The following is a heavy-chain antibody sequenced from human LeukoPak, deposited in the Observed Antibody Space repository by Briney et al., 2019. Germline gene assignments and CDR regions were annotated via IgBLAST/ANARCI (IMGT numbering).Heavy chain of an antibody. CDR3: ARTVGATAPYDY. Sequence: GGSLRLSCAASGFTVSSKYMSWVRQAPGKGLEWVSIIYSGGSTYYADSVKGRFTMSRDNSKNTLYLQMNSLRAEDTAVYYCARTVGATAPYDYWGQGTLVTVSS. V-gene: IGHV3-53*01. D-gene: IGHD1-26*01. CDR1: GFTVSSKY. J-gene: IGHJ4*02. CDR2: IYSGGST.